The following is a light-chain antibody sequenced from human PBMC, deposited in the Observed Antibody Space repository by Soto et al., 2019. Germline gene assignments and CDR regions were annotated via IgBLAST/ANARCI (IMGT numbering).Light chain of an antibody. CDR1: QSVLYSSHNKNY. Sequence: DIVMTQSPDSLAVSLGERATINCKSSQSVLYSSHNKNYLACYQQKPGQPPKLLIYWASTREFGVPDRFSGSGSGTDFTLTISSLQAEDVAVYYCQQYYSTPLTFGGGTKVESK. J-gene: IGKJ4*01. V-gene: IGKV4-1*01. CDR3: QQYYSTPLT. CDR2: WAS.